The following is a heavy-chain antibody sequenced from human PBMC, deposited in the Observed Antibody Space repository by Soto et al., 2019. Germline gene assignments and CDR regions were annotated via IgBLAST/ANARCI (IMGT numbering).Heavy chain of an antibody. D-gene: IGHD2-21*02. CDR3: ARLPKGSVVTG. J-gene: IGHJ4*01. Sequence: VQLVESGGGVVSPGGSLRLSWVGSGISFRDHSMNWVRQPPGKGLQWISYISSSSENIYYADSVKGRFTVSRDNAKNTLFLHMYSRRDDDSAIYYCARLPKGSVVTGWGQGSLVTVSS. CDR2: ISSSSENI. CDR1: GISFRDHS. V-gene: IGHV3-48*02.